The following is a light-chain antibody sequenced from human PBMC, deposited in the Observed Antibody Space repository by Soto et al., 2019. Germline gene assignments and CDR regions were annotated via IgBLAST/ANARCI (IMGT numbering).Light chain of an antibody. Sequence: QSVLTQPPSVSGAPGQRVTISCTGSSSNIGAYDVNWYQQHPGKAPKLMIYEVSNRPSGVSNRFSGSKSGNTASVTISGLQAEDEADYYCSSYTSTNTQVFGTGTKVTVL. CDR1: SSNIGAYD. J-gene: IGLJ1*01. V-gene: IGLV2-14*01. CDR3: SSYTSTNTQV. CDR2: EVS.